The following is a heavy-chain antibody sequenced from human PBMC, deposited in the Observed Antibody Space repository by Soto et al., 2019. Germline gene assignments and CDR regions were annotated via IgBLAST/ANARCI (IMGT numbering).Heavy chain of an antibody. V-gene: IGHV1-18*01. CDR3: SRDWDGSGSDYPNF. J-gene: IGHJ4*02. CDR1: GYTFSSIG. D-gene: IGHD3-10*01. Sequence: QVQLVQSGAEVKKPGASVKVSCRTSGYTFSSIGISWVRQAPGQGLEWMGWISPYKGNTYYAQRLQGRVTMTTDTHTSKDYMELRRQRSDDTAVYFCSRDWDGSGSDYPNFWGQGTLVTVSS. CDR2: ISPYKGNT.